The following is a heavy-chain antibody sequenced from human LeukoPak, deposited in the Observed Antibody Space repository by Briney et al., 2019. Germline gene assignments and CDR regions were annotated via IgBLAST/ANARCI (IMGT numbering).Heavy chain of an antibody. CDR3: ATGGQTLLWGLDY. J-gene: IGHJ4*02. Sequence: SVKVSCKASGGTFSSYAISWVRQAPGQGLEWMGGIIPIFGTANYAQKFQGRVTITAAESTSTAYMELSSLRSEDTAVYYCATGGQTLLWGLDYWGQGTLVTASS. V-gene: IGHV1-69*13. D-gene: IGHD3-10*01. CDR1: GGTFSSYA. CDR2: IIPIFGTA.